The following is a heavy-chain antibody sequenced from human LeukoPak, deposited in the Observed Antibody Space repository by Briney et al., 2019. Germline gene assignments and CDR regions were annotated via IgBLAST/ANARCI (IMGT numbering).Heavy chain of an antibody. Sequence: GASMKVSCKASGGTFSSYAISWVRQAPGQGLEWMGGIIPIFGTANYAQKFQGRVTITTDESTSTAYMELSSLRSEDTAVYYCARTRDGYNFGFDYWGQGTLVTVS. CDR2: IIPIFGTA. J-gene: IGHJ4*02. CDR3: ARTRDGYNFGFDY. V-gene: IGHV1-69*05. CDR1: GGTFSSYA. D-gene: IGHD5-24*01.